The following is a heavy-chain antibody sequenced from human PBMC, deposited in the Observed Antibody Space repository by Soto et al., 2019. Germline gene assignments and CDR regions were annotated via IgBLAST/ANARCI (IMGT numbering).Heavy chain of an antibody. CDR3: AREDVLLWFGELGPLDY. CDR2: IWYDGSNK. CDR1: GFTFSSYG. D-gene: IGHD3-10*01. V-gene: IGHV3-33*01. J-gene: IGHJ4*02. Sequence: QVQLVESGGGVVQPGRSLRLSCAASGFTFSSYGMHWVRQAPGKGLEWVAVIWYDGSNKYYADSVKGRFTISRDNSKKTLYLQMNRLRAEDTAVYYCAREDVLLWFGELGPLDYWGQGTLVTVSS.